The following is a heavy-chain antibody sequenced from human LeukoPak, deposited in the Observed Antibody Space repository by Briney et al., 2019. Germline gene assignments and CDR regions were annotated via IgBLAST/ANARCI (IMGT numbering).Heavy chain of an antibody. D-gene: IGHD6-13*01. CDR1: GYTLTELS. V-gene: IGHV1-24*01. CDR2: FDPEDGET. J-gene: IGHJ4*02. CDR3: AIGGLYSSSWHEEQGY. Sequence: ASVKVSCKVSGYTLTELSMHWVRQAPGKGLEWMGGFDPEDGETIYAQKFQGRVTMTEDTSTDTAYMELCSLRCEDTAVYYCAIGGLYSSSWHEEQGYWGQGTLVTVSS.